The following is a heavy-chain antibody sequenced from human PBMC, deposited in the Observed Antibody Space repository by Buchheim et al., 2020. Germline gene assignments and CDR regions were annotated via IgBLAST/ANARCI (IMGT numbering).Heavy chain of an antibody. V-gene: IGHV3-30-3*01. Sequence: QVQLVESGGGVIQPGRSLRLSCAASGFTFSSYAMHWVRQAPGKGLEWVAVISYDESNERYGDSVKGRFTISRDNSKNTLYLQMNSLRAEDTAVYYCARDVTVVMTTIPGDFWGQGTL. J-gene: IGHJ4*02. D-gene: IGHD5-24*01. CDR1: GFTFSSYA. CDR2: ISYDESNE. CDR3: ARDVTVVMTTIPGDF.